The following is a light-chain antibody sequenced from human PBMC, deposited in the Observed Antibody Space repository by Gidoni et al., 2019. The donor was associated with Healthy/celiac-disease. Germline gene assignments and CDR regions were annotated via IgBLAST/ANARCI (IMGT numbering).Light chain of an antibody. CDR3: QQYYSTPT. V-gene: IGKV4-1*01. CDR1: QSVLYSSNNKNY. Sequence: IVMTQTPDSLAVSLCERATINCKSSQSVLYSSNNKNYLAWYQQKPGQPPKLLIYWASTRESGVPDRFSGSGSGKDFTLTISSLQAEDVAVYYCQQYYSTPTFGPGTKVDIK. CDR2: WAS. J-gene: IGKJ3*01.